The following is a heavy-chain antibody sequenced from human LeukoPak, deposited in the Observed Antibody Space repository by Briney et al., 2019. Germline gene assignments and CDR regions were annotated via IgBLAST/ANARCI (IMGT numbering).Heavy chain of an antibody. J-gene: IGHJ4*02. CDR1: GFTFSSYA. D-gene: IGHD6-6*01. Sequence: GGSLRLSCAASGFTFSSYAMSWVRQAPGKGLEWVSAISGSGGSTYYADSVKGRFTISRANSKTTLYLKMNSMRAEDTAVYYCAKDRVWSAARLSLGVGYWSQGTLVTVSS. V-gene: IGHV3-23*01. CDR2: ISGSGGST. CDR3: AKDRVWSAARLSLGVGY.